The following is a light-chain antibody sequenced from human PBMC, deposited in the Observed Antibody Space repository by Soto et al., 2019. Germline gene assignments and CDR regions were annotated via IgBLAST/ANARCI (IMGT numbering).Light chain of an antibody. CDR3: QQHSSSSPYS. Sequence: DVQMTQSPSTLSASVGDRVTITCRASQSISSWLAWYQQKPGKAPNLLIYKASTLGSGVPSRFSGGGSGTEFTLTISRLQPDDFATYYCQQHSSSSPYSFGQGTKLEI. V-gene: IGKV1-5*03. CDR1: QSISSW. CDR2: KAS. J-gene: IGKJ2*03.